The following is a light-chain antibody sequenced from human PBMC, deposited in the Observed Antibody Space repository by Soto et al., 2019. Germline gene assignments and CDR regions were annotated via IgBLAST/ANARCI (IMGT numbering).Light chain of an antibody. CDR2: GAS. J-gene: IGKJ5*01. Sequence: DIQMTQSPSSLSASVGDRVTITCRASQSISISLNWYQLKPGKAPNLLMYGASYLKSGVPTRFSGSGSGKDFTLNISSLQPEDFANYYCQQNYTTPEITLGQGTRLEIK. CDR1: QSISIS. CDR3: QQNYTTPEIT. V-gene: IGKV1-39*01.